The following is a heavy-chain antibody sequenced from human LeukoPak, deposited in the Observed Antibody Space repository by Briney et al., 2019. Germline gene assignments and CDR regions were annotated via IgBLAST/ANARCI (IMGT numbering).Heavy chain of an antibody. CDR1: VFSLTTFT. J-gene: IGHJ4*02. V-gene: IGHV3-33*03. Sequence: GGSLRLSRVAPVFSLTTFTMHGVPQTPHKGLERVAIIYYDGSNKYYADSVKGRFTISRDKSKNTVCLQMNSLCDEETALDFCANALGIAAAPDYWGQGTLVTVSS. CDR3: ANALGIAAAPDY. CDR2: IYYDGSNK. D-gene: IGHD6-13*01.